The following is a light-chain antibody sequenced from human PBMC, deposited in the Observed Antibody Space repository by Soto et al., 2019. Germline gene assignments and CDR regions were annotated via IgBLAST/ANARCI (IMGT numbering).Light chain of an antibody. CDR2: EVS. CDR3: CSYAGSSTFVV. CDR1: SSDVGSYNL. V-gene: IGLV2-23*02. J-gene: IGLJ2*01. Sequence: QSALTQPASVSGSPGQSITISCPGTSSDVGSYNLVSWYQQHPGKAPKLMIYEVSKRPSGVSNRFSGSKSGNTASLTISGLQAEDEADYYCCSYAGSSTFVVFVGGTQLTVL.